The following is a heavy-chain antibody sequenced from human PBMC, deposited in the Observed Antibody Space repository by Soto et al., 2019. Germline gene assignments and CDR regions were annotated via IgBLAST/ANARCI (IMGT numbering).Heavy chain of an antibody. CDR1: GGSIRSGSYY. V-gene: IGHV4-39*01. CDR3: ARHLPILHYDSLDV. D-gene: IGHD2-21*01. J-gene: IGHJ6*02. Sequence: QLQLQESGPGLVKPSETLSLICSVSGGSIRSGSYYWGWIRQTPGKGLEWIGSMYYGGRTYYNPSLESRGTTSVDTSKNQVSLKLTSVTAAETAVYYCARHLPILHYDSLDVWGQGTTFIGTS. CDR2: MYYGGRT.